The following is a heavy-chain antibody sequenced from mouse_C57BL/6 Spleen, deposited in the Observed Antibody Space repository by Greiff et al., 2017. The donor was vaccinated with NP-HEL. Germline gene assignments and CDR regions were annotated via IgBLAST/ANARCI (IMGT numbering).Heavy chain of an antibody. D-gene: IGHD1-1*01. CDR3: ARELRDAMDY. CDR1: GYTFTSYW. CDR2: IDPSDSYT. V-gene: IGHV1-69*01. J-gene: IGHJ4*01. Sequence: QVQLKQPGAELVMPGASVKLSCKASGYTFTSYWMHWVKQRPGQGLEWIGEIDPSDSYTNYNQKFKGKSTLTVDKSSSTAYMQLSSLTSEDSAVYYCARELRDAMDYWGQGTSVTVSS.